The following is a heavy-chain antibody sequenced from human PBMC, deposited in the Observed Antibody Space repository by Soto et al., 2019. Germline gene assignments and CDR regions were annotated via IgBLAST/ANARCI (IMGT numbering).Heavy chain of an antibody. CDR2: ISGSGGST. CDR1: GLTFSSYV. D-gene: IGHD1-7*01. V-gene: IGHV3-23*01. Sequence: GGSLRLSCAASGLTFSSYVMSWVRQAPGKGLEWVSAISGSGGSTYYADSVKGRFTISRDNSKNTLYLQMNSLRAEDTAVYYCAKPRYNWNYVSWFDPWGQGTLVTVSS. J-gene: IGHJ5*02. CDR3: AKPRYNWNYVSWFDP.